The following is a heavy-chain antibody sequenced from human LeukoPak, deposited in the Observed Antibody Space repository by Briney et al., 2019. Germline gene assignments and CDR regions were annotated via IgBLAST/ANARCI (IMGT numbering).Heavy chain of an antibody. D-gene: IGHD2-2*01. J-gene: IGHJ4*02. CDR3: AKDADIVVVPAAIHFDY. CDR2: ISGSGGST. CDR1: GFTLSSYA. Sequence: GGSLRLSCAASGFTLSSYAMHWVRQAPGKGLEWVSGISGSGGSTYYADSVKGRFTISRDNSKNTLYLQMNSLRAEDTAVYYCAKDADIVVVPAAIHFDYWGQGTLVTVSS. V-gene: IGHV3-23*01.